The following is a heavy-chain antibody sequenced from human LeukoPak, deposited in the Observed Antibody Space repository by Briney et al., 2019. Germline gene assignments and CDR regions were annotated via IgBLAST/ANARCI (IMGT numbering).Heavy chain of an antibody. D-gene: IGHD6-13*01. V-gene: IGHV4-59*08. Sequence: SETLSLTCTVSGGSISNYYWSWIRQSPGKGLEWIGYIYYSGSTYYNPSLKSRVTISVDTSKNQFSLKLSSVTAADTAVYYCARLFDFGSWVDYWGQGTLVTVSS. CDR2: IYYSGST. CDR1: GGSISNYY. CDR3: ARLFDFGSWVDY. J-gene: IGHJ4*02.